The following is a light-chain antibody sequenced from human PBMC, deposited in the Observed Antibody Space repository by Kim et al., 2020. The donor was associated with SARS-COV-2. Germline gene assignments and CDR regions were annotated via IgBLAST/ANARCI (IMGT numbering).Light chain of an antibody. Sequence: EIVLTQSPGTLSLSPGERATLSCRASQSVTNNWLAWYRQKPGQAPRLLIYDASSRATGIPDRFSGSGSGTDFTLTISRLEPDDFAVYYYHQYGGLPLTFGGGTKVDIK. CDR3: HQYGGLPLT. V-gene: IGKV3-20*01. CDR1: QSVTNNW. CDR2: DAS. J-gene: IGKJ4*01.